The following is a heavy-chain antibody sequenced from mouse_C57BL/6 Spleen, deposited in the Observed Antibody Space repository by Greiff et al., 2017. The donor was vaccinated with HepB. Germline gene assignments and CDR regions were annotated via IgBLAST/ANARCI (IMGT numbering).Heavy chain of an antibody. D-gene: IGHD2-3*01. CDR2: ISYDGSN. J-gene: IGHJ2*01. V-gene: IGHV3-6*01. CDR1: GYSITSGYY. Sequence: EVQLQESGPGLVKPSQSLSLTCSVTGYSITSGYYWNWIRQFPGNKLEWMGYISYDGSNNYNPSLKNRISITRDTSKNQFFLKLNSVTTEDTATYYCARRGGLLNYFDYWGQGTTLTVSS. CDR3: ARRGGLLNYFDY.